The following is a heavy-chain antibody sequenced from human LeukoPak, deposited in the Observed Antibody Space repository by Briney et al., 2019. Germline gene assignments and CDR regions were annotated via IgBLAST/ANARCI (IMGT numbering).Heavy chain of an antibody. V-gene: IGHV1-46*01. CDR1: GYTFTSYY. Sequence: ASVKVSCKASGYTFTSYYMHWVRQAPGQGLAWMGIINPSGGSTSYAQKFQGRVTMTRDTSTSTVYMELSSLRPEDTAVYYCARGEYDILTGYYNYFDYWGQGTLVTVSS. D-gene: IGHD3-9*01. J-gene: IGHJ4*02. CDR2: INPSGGST. CDR3: ARGEYDILTGYYNYFDY.